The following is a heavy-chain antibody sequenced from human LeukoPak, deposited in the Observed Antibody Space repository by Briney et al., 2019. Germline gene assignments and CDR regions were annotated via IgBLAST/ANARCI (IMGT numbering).Heavy chain of an antibody. V-gene: IGHV3-21*01. Sequence: GGSLRLSCAASGFTVSSNYMSWVRQAPGKGLEWVSSISSSSSYIYYADSVKGRFTISRDNAKNSLYLQMNSLRAEDTAVYYCAREDCSGGSCYSSEAFDIWGQGTMVTVSS. CDR2: ISSSSSYI. CDR1: GFTVSSNY. J-gene: IGHJ3*02. D-gene: IGHD2-15*01. CDR3: AREDCSGGSCYSSEAFDI.